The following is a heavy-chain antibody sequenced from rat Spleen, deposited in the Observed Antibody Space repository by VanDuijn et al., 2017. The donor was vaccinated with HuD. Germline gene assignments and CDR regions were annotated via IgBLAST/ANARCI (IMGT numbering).Heavy chain of an antibody. D-gene: IGHD3-4*01. Sequence: EVQLVESGGGLVQPGRSLKLSCAASGFTFSDYYMAWVRQAPTKGLEWVATISYDGSSTYYRDSVKGRFTISRDNAKSTLYLQMDSLRSEDTATYYCATLTPLFAYWGQGTLVTVSS. V-gene: IGHV5-7*01. CDR3: ATLTPLFAY. CDR1: GFTFSDYY. J-gene: IGHJ3*01. CDR2: ISYDGSST.